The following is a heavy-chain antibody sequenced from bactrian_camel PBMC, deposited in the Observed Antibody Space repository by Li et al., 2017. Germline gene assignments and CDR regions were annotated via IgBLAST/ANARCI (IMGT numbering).Heavy chain of an antibody. CDR3: AADRSVCALVRTGHGGPDKY. CDR2: IGSDGSI. V-gene: IGHV3S57*01. D-gene: IGHD7*01. Sequence: LSCVASEAVPRSFCLAWWRQVPGKEYEEVAHIGSDGSIKYTDSVKGRFTISKDDSRSTLSLMMNNLKSEDTAMYYCAADRSVCALVRTGHGGPDKYWGQGTQVTVS. J-gene: IGHJ4*01. CDR1: EAVPRSFC.